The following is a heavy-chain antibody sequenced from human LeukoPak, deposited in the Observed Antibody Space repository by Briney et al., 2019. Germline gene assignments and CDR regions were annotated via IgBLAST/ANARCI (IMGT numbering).Heavy chain of an antibody. Sequence: PGGSLRLSCAASGFTISSYGMHWVRQAPGKGLEWVAFIRYDGSNKYYADSVKGRFTISRDNSKNTLYLQMNSLRAEDTAVYYCAKDGARYIVVVPAAIAGSGYYYMDVWGKGTTVTVSS. CDR2: IRYDGSNK. CDR3: AKDGARYIVVVPAAIAGSGYYYMDV. V-gene: IGHV3-30*02. J-gene: IGHJ6*03. D-gene: IGHD2-2*02. CDR1: GFTISSYG.